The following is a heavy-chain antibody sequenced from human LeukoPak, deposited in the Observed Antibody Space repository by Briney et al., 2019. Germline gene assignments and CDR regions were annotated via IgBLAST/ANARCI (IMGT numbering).Heavy chain of an antibody. D-gene: IGHD6-13*01. CDR1: GYTFTGYY. CDR2: INPNSGGT. CDR3: AKDHILGYSSSWSEY. Sequence: EASVKVSCKASGYTFTGYYMHWVRQAPGQGLEWMGWINPNSGGTNYAQKFQGRVTMTRDTSISTAYMELSRLRSDDTAVYYCAKDHILGYSSSWSEYWGQGTLVTVSS. V-gene: IGHV1-2*02. J-gene: IGHJ4*02.